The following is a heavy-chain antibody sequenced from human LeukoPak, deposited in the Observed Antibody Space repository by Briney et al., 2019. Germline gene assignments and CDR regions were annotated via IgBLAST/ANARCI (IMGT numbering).Heavy chain of an antibody. Sequence: GALRLSYAASGFAFSTYAMAWVRQAPGKGLEWVSAISGSGGSTYYADSVRGRFTISRDSSKNTLYLQMNSLRAEDTAAYYCAKSGTTVTKGKYYFDYWGQGTLVTVSS. CDR2: ISGSGGST. J-gene: IGHJ4*02. CDR1: GFAFSTYA. D-gene: IGHD4-17*01. CDR3: AKSGTTVTKGKYYFDY. V-gene: IGHV3-23*01.